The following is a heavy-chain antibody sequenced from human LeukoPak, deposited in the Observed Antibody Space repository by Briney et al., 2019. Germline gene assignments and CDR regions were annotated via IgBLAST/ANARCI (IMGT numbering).Heavy chain of an antibody. Sequence: PGGSLRLSCVVSGFTVSSNFMSWVRQARGKGPEWVSVIYTSGITYYADSVRGRFTISRDNSKNTLYLQMDSLTAEDTAVYYCAREDAGGTYSFDYWGQGTLVTVSS. CDR1: GFTVSSNF. CDR2: IYTSGIT. J-gene: IGHJ4*02. V-gene: IGHV3-66*01. CDR3: AREDAGGTYSFDY. D-gene: IGHD1-26*01.